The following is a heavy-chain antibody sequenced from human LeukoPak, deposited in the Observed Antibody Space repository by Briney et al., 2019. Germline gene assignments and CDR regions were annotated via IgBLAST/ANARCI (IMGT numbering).Heavy chain of an antibody. Sequence: ASVKVSCKASGYTFTSYYMHWVRQAPGQGLEWMGIINPSGGSTSYAQKFQGRVTKTRDMSTSTVYMELSSLRSEDTAVYYCARDLWVDSSGYNDAFDIWGQGTMVTVSS. V-gene: IGHV1-46*01. J-gene: IGHJ3*02. CDR2: INPSGGST. CDR3: ARDLWVDSSGYNDAFDI. CDR1: GYTFTSYY. D-gene: IGHD3-22*01.